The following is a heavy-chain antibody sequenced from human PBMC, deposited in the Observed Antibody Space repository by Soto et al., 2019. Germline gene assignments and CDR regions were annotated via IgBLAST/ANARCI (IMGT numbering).Heavy chain of an antibody. J-gene: IGHJ2*01. CDR1: GGTFSSYT. CDR3: ARKDGYCSGGSCYSSNWYFDL. CDR2: IIPILGIA. D-gene: IGHD2-15*01. Sequence: SVKVSCKASGGTFSSYTISWVRQAPGQGLEWMGRIIPILGIANYAQKFQGRVTITADKSTSTAYMELSSLRSEDTAVYYCARKDGYCSGGSCYSSNWYFDLWGRGTLVTVSS. V-gene: IGHV1-69*02.